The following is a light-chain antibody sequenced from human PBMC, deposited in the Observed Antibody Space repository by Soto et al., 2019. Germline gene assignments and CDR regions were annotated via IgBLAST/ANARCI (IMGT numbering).Light chain of an antibody. Sequence: QSVLTQPASVSGSPGQSITISCTGTSRDVGTYSLVSWYQQHPGKAPKLLVYEIFRRPSGVSDRFSGSKSGNTASPTISGLQPEDEADYFCFSFTTDWTHVFGTGTKVTVL. CDR3: FSFTTDWTHV. CDR2: EIF. CDR1: SRDVGTYSL. J-gene: IGLJ1*01. V-gene: IGLV2-23*02.